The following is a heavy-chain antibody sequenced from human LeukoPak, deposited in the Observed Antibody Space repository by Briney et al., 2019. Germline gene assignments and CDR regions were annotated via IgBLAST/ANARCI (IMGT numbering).Heavy chain of an antibody. Sequence: GGSLRLSCAASGFTFSSYWMHWVRQAPGKGLEWVSSISSSSSYIYYADSVKGRFTISRDNAKNSLYLQMNSLRAEGTAVYYCATEYDSSGPTDYWGQGTLVTVSS. D-gene: IGHD3-22*01. CDR1: GFTFSSYW. CDR3: ATEYDSSGPTDY. CDR2: ISSSSSYI. V-gene: IGHV3-21*01. J-gene: IGHJ4*02.